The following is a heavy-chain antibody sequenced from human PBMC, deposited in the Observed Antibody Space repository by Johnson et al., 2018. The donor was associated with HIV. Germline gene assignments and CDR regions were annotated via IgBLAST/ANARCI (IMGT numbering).Heavy chain of an antibody. J-gene: IGHJ3*02. Sequence: VQVVESGGGLVQPGGSLRLSCAASGFTFYTFWMSWVRQAPGKGLEWVANIHHDGSEEYYVGSVRGRFIISRDNAKNSLYLQMNNLRAEDTAVYYCARATMSYKVWLQLSAAFDIWG. D-gene: IGHD5-24*01. CDR2: IHHDGSEE. V-gene: IGHV3-7*02. CDR1: GFTFYTFW. CDR3: ARATMSYKVWLQLSAAFDI.